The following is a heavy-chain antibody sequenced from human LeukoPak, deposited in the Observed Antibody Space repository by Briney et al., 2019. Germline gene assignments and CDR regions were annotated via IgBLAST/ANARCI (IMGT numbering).Heavy chain of an antibody. V-gene: IGHV3-23*01. CDR1: GFTFSNYD. D-gene: IGHD6-19*01. J-gene: IGHJ1*01. Sequence: GGFLRLSCAASGFTFSNYDMSWVRQAPGKGLEWVSGISGSGESTDYADSVKGRFSVSRDNSKNTLFLQMNSLRAEDTAVYYCARDIAVAVPAEYFQHWGQGTLVTVSS. CDR3: ARDIAVAVPAEYFQH. CDR2: ISGSGEST.